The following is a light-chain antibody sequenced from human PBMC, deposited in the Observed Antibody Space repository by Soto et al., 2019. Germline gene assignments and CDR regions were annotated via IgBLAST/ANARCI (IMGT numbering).Light chain of an antibody. CDR2: KAS. Sequence: DIQMTQSPSTLSGSVGDRVTITCRASQTISSWLAWYQQKPGKAPKLLIYKASTLKSGVPSRFSGSGSGTEFTLTISGLQPGDSATYYCQQYNSYSPTFGQGTKV. J-gene: IGKJ1*01. V-gene: IGKV1-5*03. CDR3: QQYNSYSPT. CDR1: QTISSW.